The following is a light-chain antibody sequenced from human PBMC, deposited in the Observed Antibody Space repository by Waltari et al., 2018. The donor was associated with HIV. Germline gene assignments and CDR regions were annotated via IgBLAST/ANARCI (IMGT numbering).Light chain of an antibody. V-gene: IGKV3-15*01. Sequence: EVVLTQSPAILPVSPGERVTLSCRASQSVNSQLAWYQQKVGQAPRLLIHGASSRASGIPARFSGSGSGTDFSLTISSLKPEDFAIYYCQQYDNWPYTFGQGTKLDI. CDR3: QQYDNWPYT. CDR1: QSVNSQ. J-gene: IGKJ2*01. CDR2: GAS.